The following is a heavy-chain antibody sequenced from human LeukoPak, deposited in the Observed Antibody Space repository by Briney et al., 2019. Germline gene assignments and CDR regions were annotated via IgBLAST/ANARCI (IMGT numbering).Heavy chain of an antibody. V-gene: IGHV4-59*01. CDR1: GGSISNYY. Sequence: SETLSLTRADSGGSISNYYWSCIRPPPGTGLEWLGYIYYSGNTNYNPSLKSRVTISVDTSKNQFSLKLSSVTAADPAVYYCVRENYSSGWYGIIDSWGPGTLVTVSS. D-gene: IGHD6-19*01. J-gene: IGHJ4*02. CDR3: VRENYSSGWYGIIDS. CDR2: IYYSGNT.